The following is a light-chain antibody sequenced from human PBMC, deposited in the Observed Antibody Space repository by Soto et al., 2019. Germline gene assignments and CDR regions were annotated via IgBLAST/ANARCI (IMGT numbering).Light chain of an antibody. CDR3: QKYNSAPPWT. Sequence: IQMTQSPSSLSASVGDKVTITCQASQDITNYVNWFQQKAGKAPKLLIYAASNLESGVPSRFSGSGSGTDFTLTISSLQPEDVATYYCQKYNSAPPWTFGQGTKVDIK. J-gene: IGKJ1*01. V-gene: IGKV1-33*01. CDR2: AAS. CDR1: QDITNY.